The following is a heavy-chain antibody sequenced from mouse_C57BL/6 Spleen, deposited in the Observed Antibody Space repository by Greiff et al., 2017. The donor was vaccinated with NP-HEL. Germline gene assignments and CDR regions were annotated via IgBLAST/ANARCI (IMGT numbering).Heavy chain of an antibody. CDR2: IDPNSGGT. CDR1: GYTFTSYW. D-gene: IGHD2-4*01. Sequence: QVQLKQPGAELVKPGASVKLSCKASGYTFTSYWMHWVKQRPGRGLEWIGRIDPNSGGTKYNEKFKSKATLTVDKPSSTAYMQLSSLTSEDSAVYYCARWGHYDYDLGGAMDYWGQGTSVTVSS. CDR3: ARWGHYDYDLGGAMDY. V-gene: IGHV1-72*01. J-gene: IGHJ4*01.